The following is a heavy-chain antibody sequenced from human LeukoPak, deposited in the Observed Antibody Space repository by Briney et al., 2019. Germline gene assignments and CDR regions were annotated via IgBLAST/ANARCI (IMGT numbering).Heavy chain of an antibody. V-gene: IGHV4-39*01. Sequence: SETLSLTCTVSGGSISSSSYYWRWIRRPPGKGLEWIGSIYYSGSTYYNPSLKSRVTISVDTSKNQFSLKLSSVTAADTAVYYCARGGSWFDPWGQGTLVTVSS. CDR3: ARGGSWFDP. CDR2: IYYSGST. D-gene: IGHD3-16*01. J-gene: IGHJ5*02. CDR1: GGSISSSSYY.